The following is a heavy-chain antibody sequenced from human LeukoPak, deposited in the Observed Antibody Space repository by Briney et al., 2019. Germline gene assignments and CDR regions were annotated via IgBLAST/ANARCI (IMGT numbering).Heavy chain of an antibody. D-gene: IGHD5-18*01. CDR3: ARLYDTAEFDP. CDR1: GYTFTSYY. V-gene: IGHV1-46*01. Sequence: GASVKVSCKASGYTFTSYYMHWVRQAPGQGLEWMGIINPSGSSTSYAQKFQGRVTMTRDMSTSTVYMELSSLRSEDTAVYYCARLYDTAEFDPWGQGTLVTVSS. J-gene: IGHJ5*02. CDR2: INPSGSST.